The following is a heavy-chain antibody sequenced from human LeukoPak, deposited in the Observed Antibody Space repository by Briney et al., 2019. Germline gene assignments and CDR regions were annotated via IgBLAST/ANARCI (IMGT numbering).Heavy chain of an antibody. Sequence: AASVKVSCKSSGYTFNVHWVRQAPGQRLEWMGWIHAGNGKTKYSQKFQGRVTFIWDTSATTAYMELSSLTSADTAIYYCAGNSPGGSIAEGDWFDPWGQGTLDTVSS. J-gene: IGHJ5*02. CDR1: GYTFNV. V-gene: IGHV1-3*01. CDR2: IHAGNGKT. D-gene: IGHD3-16*01. CDR3: AGNSPGGSIAEGDWFDP.